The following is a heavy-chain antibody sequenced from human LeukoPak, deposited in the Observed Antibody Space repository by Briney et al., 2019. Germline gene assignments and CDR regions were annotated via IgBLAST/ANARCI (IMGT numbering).Heavy chain of an antibody. V-gene: IGHV1-69*05. J-gene: IGHJ4*02. CDR2: IIRIFGAA. CDR3: ARGGRYSSFPIYY. Sequence: SVTVSCKASRGTFSSYAISWVRQAPGEGLEWVGGIIRIFGAANYEQKFQGRVTITTDESTSTAYMELSSLRSEDTAVYYCARGGRYSSFPIYYWGQGTLVTVSS. CDR1: RGTFSSYA. D-gene: IGHD6-19*01.